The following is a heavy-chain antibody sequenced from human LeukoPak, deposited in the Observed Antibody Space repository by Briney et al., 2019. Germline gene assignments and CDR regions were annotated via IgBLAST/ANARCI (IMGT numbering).Heavy chain of an antibody. CDR3: ATVDKIVGATKVFDY. CDR1: GYTLTELS. Sequence: ASVKVSCKVSGYTLTELSMHWVRQAPGKGLEWMGGFDPEDGETIYGQKFQGRVTMTEDTSTDTAYMELNSLRSEDTAVYYCATVDKIVGATKVFDYWGQGTLVTVSS. D-gene: IGHD1-26*01. V-gene: IGHV1-24*01. CDR2: FDPEDGET. J-gene: IGHJ4*02.